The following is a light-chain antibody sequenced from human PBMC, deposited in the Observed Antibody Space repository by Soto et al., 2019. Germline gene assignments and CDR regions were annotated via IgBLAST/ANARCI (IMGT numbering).Light chain of an antibody. CDR3: HYYNNYCWT. Sequence: DIQLTQSPSTLSASVGDRVTITCRASQSISSWLAWYQQKPGKAPKFLIYKTSNLESGVPSRFSGSGSGTESTLSVSSVQPDDLANYDCHYYNNYCWTFGQGTKVEI. V-gene: IGKV1-5*03. CDR1: QSISSW. J-gene: IGKJ1*01. CDR2: KTS.